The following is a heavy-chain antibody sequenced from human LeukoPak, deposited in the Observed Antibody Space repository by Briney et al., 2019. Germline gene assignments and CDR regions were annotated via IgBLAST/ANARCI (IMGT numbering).Heavy chain of an antibody. CDR3: TTTPDYYGSGR. Sequence: GGSLRLSCAASGFTFSNAWMSWVRQAPGKGLEWVGRIKSKTEGGTTDYAAPVKGRFTISRDDSKNTLFLQMNSLKTEDTAVYYCTTTPDYYGSGRWGQGTLVTVSS. V-gene: IGHV3-15*01. D-gene: IGHD3-10*01. J-gene: IGHJ4*02. CDR1: GFTFSNAW. CDR2: IKSKTEGGTT.